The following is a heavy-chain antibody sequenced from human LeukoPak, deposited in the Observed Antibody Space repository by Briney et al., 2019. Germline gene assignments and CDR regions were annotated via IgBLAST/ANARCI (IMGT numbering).Heavy chain of an antibody. CDR1: GGSISSGGYY. Sequence: SQTLSLTCTVSGGSISSGGYYWSWIRQHPAKGLEWTGYIYHSGSTYYNPSLKSRVTISVDTSKNQFSLKLGSVTAADTAVYYCARDPGVPAARFDYWGQGTLVTVSS. D-gene: IGHD2-2*01. V-gene: IGHV4-31*03. CDR2: IYHSGST. J-gene: IGHJ4*02. CDR3: ARDPGVPAARFDY.